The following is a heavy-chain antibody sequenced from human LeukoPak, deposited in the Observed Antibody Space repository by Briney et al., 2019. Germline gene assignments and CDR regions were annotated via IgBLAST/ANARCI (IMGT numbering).Heavy chain of an antibody. D-gene: IGHD2-15*01. V-gene: IGHV4-39*07. CDR3: ARAHMTKLSYGDV. J-gene: IGHJ6*04. Sequence: SETLSLTCTVSGGSISSSSYYWGWIRQPPGKGLEWIGSIYYSGSTYYNPSLKSRVTISVDTSKNQFSLKLSSVTAADTAVYYCARAHMTKLSYGDVWGKGTTVTVSS. CDR1: GGSISSSSYY. CDR2: IYYSGST.